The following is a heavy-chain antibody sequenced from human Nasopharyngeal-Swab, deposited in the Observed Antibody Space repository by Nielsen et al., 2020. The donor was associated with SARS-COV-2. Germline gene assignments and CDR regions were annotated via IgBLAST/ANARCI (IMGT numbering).Heavy chain of an antibody. V-gene: IGHV4-39*02. CDR1: GGSISSTSHY. CDR3: ARLPGYCIGNSCSGHYVMDV. J-gene: IGHJ6*02. D-gene: IGHD2-2*01. CDR2: IPRSGLT. Sequence: SETLSLTCTVSGGSISSTSHYWGWIRQPPGKGLEWIGSIPRSGLTFYNPSVQSRITISADTSKNHFSLKLTSVTAADTAVYYCARLPGYCIGNSCSGHYVMDVWGQGTTVAVSS.